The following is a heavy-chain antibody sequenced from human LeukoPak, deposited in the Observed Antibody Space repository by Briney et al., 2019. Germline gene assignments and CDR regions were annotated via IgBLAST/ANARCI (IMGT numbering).Heavy chain of an antibody. CDR1: GGSISSGGYS. CDR2: IYHSGST. D-gene: IGHD1-26*01. CDR3: ASSLVNSGSFSGVPLRPQKPGDFDY. J-gene: IGHJ4*02. Sequence: PSETLSLTCAVSGGSISSGGYSWSWIRQPPGKGLEWIGYIYHSGSTYYNPSLKSRVTISVDRSKNQFSLKLSSVTAADTAVYYCASSLVNSGSFSGVPLRPQKPGDFDYWGQGTPVTVSS. V-gene: IGHV4-30-2*01.